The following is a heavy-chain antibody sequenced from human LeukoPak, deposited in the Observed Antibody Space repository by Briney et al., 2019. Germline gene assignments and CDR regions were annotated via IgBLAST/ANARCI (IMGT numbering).Heavy chain of an antibody. Sequence: GASVKVSCKASGYTLTGYYMHWVRQAPGQGLEWMGWINPNSGGTNYAQKFQGRVTMTRDTSISTAYMELSRLRSDDTAVYYCARGRVYCSSTSCYTTHNFDYWGQGTLVTVSS. CDR3: ARGRVYCSSTSCYTTHNFDY. CDR1: GYTLTGYY. D-gene: IGHD2-2*02. CDR2: INPNSGGT. J-gene: IGHJ4*02. V-gene: IGHV1-2*02.